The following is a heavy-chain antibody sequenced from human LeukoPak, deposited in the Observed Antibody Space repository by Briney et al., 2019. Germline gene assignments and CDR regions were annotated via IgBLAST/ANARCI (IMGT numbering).Heavy chain of an antibody. CDR1: GYTFTSYD. CDR2: MNPNSGNT. Sequence: ASVKVSRKASGYTFTSYDINWVRQATGQGLEWMGWMNPNSGNTGYAQKFQGRVTMTRNTSISTAYMELSSLRSEDTAVYYCARRGIAAAGGWFDPWGQGTLVTVSS. D-gene: IGHD6-13*01. J-gene: IGHJ5*02. CDR3: ARRGIAAAGGWFDP. V-gene: IGHV1-8*01.